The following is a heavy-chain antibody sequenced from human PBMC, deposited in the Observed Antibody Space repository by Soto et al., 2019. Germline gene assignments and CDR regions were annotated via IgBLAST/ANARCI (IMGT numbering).Heavy chain of an antibody. CDR3: ARSTGTEAAGTGPIFDY. CDR1: GGSISSYY. D-gene: IGHD6-13*01. Sequence: SETLSLTCTVSGGSISSYYWSWIRQPPGKGLEWIGYIYYSGSTNYNPSLKSRVTISVDTSKNQFSLKLSSVTAADTAVYYCARSTGTEAAGTGPIFDYWGQGTLVTVSS. CDR2: IYYSGST. J-gene: IGHJ4*02. V-gene: IGHV4-59*01.